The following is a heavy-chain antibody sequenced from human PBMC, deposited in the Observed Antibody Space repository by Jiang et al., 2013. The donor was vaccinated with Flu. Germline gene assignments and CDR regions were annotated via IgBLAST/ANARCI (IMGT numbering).Heavy chain of an antibody. CDR2: INPNTGVT. Sequence: MGWINPNTGVTNYAQKFQGWVTMTRDTSISTAYMELSRLKSDDTAVYYCARDGADTIYWYFDLWGRGTLVTVSS. D-gene: IGHD3-16*01. J-gene: IGHJ2*01. CDR3: ARDGADTIYWYFDL. V-gene: IGHV1-2*04.